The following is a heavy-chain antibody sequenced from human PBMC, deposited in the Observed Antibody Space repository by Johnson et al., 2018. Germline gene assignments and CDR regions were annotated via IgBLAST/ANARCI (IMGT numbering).Heavy chain of an antibody. J-gene: IGHJ6*02. D-gene: IGHD5-24*01. V-gene: IGHV3-33*01. CDR2: IWYDGRNK. CDR3: ARDRREMATITWYYYYGMYV. CDR1: GFTFSSYG. Sequence: VQLVETGGGVVQPGRSLRLSCAASGFTFSSYGMHWVRQAPGKGLEWVAVIWYDGRNKYYADSVKGRFTISRNNSKNTLYLQMNSLRAEDTAVYYCARDRREMATITWYYYYGMYVWGQGTTVTVSS.